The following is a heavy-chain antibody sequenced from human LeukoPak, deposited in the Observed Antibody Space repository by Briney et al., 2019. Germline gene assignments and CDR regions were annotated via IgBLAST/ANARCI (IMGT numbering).Heavy chain of an antibody. D-gene: IGHD6-13*01. J-gene: IGHJ4*02. CDR1: GFTFSTYG. CDR2: IRSDGSNK. CDR3: ARHDSSSWADHFDY. Sequence: PGGSLRLSCAASGFTFSTYGMDWVRQAPGKGLEWVAFIRSDGSNKHYADSVEGRFTISRDNSKNTLYLQMNSLRAEDTALYYCARHDSSSWADHFDYWGQGTLVTVSS. V-gene: IGHV3-30*02.